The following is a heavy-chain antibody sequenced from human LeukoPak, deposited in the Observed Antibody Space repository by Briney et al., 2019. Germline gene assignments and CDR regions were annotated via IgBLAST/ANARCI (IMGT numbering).Heavy chain of an antibody. V-gene: IGHV3-53*01. Sequence: PGGSLRLSCAAARLTVRSNYMSWARQAPGKGLEWVAVMYRSDATYYADSVKGRFTMSRDISKNPVYLQMDSLRSEDTAVYYCARDLPDQGANWGQGTLVIVSS. CDR1: RLTVRSNY. J-gene: IGHJ1*01. CDR3: ARDLPDQGAN. CDR2: MYRSDAT. D-gene: IGHD1-14*01.